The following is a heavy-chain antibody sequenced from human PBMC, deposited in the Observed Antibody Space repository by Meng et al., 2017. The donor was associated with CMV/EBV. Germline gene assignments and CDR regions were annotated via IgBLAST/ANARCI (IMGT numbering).Heavy chain of an antibody. CDR1: GYSISSGYY. D-gene: IGHD3-3*01. Sequence: SETLSLTCTVSGYSISSGYYWGWIRQPPGKGLEWIGSIYHSGSTYYNPSLKSRVTISVDTSKNQFSLKLSSVTAADTAVYYCARSNSITIFGVVIIKPNYYFDYWGQGTLVTVSS. CDR3: ARSNSITIFGVVIIKPNYYFDY. J-gene: IGHJ4*02. V-gene: IGHV4-38-2*02. CDR2: IYHSGST.